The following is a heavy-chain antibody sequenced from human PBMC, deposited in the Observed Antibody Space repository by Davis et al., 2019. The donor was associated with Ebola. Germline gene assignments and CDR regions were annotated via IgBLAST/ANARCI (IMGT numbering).Heavy chain of an antibody. CDR2: ISVRSIT. CDR1: GFIFSSYA. V-gene: IGHV3-23*01. J-gene: IGHJ5*02. D-gene: IGHD4-17*01. Sequence: GESLKISCAASGFIFSSYAMSWVRQAPGKGLEWVSSISVRSITYHADSVKGRFTISRDNSNNTLYLQMNSLRAEDTAVYYCAKVHPPTTVTTGWFDPWGRGTLVTVSS. CDR3: AKVHPPTTVTTGWFDP.